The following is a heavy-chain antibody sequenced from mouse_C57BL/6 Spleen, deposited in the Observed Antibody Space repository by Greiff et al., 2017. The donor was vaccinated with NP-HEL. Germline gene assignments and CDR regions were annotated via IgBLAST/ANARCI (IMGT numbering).Heavy chain of an antibody. D-gene: IGHD1-1*01. CDR3: ARRPYYGSYWYFDV. V-gene: IGHV5-4*01. CDR2: ISDGGSYT. Sequence: EVQLVESGGGLVKPGGSLKLSCAASGFTFSSYAMSWVRQTPEKRLEWVATISDGGSYTYYPDNVKGRFTISRDNAKNNLYLQMSHLKSEDTAMYYCARRPYYGSYWYFDVWGTGTTVTVSS. CDR1: GFTFSSYA. J-gene: IGHJ1*03.